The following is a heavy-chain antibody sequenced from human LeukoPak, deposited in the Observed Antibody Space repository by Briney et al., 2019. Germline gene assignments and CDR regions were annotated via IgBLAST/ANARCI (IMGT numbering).Heavy chain of an antibody. Sequence: GGSLRLSCAASGFTFSSYAIHWVRQAPGKGLEWVAVISYDGSNKYYADSVKGRFTISRDNSKNTLYLQMNSLRAEDTAVYYCARDRRTTYYYDSSGSFFDYWGQGTLVTVSS. CDR3: ARDRRTTYYYDSSGSFFDY. J-gene: IGHJ4*02. D-gene: IGHD3-22*01. CDR2: ISYDGSNK. CDR1: GFTFSSYA. V-gene: IGHV3-30-3*01.